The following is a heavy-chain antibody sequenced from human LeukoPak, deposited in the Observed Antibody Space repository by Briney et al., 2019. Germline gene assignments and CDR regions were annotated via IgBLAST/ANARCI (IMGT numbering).Heavy chain of an antibody. Sequence: RSLRLSCAASGFTFSSYAMHWVRQAPGKGLEWVAVISYDGSNKYYADSVKGRFTISRDNSKNTLYLQMNSLRAEDTAVYYCARDSGGSCGYWGQGTLVTVSS. J-gene: IGHJ4*02. CDR2: ISYDGSNK. CDR1: GFTFSSYA. D-gene: IGHD2-15*01. CDR3: ARDSGGSCGY. V-gene: IGHV3-30-3*01.